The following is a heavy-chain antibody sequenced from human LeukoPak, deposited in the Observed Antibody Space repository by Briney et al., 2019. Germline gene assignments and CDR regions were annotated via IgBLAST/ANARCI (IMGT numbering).Heavy chain of an antibody. J-gene: IGHJ6*02. Sequence: SVKVSCKASVGTFSSYAISWVRQAPGQGLEWMGGIIPIFGTANHAQKFQGRVTITADESTSTAYMELSSLRSEDTAVYYCARAWGIAAAPMYYYGMDVWGQGTTVTVSS. V-gene: IGHV1-69*13. CDR2: IIPIFGTA. D-gene: IGHD6-13*01. CDR1: VGTFSSYA. CDR3: ARAWGIAAAPMYYYGMDV.